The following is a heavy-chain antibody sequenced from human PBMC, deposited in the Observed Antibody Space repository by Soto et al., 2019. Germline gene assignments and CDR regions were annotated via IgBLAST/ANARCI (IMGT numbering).Heavy chain of an antibody. D-gene: IGHD3-22*01. V-gene: IGHV3-53*01. Sequence: GGSLRLSCEASGFTVSSNYMSWVRQAPGKGLERVSVIYSGGSTFYTDSVKGRFTISRDNSKNTLYLQMNSLRVEDTAVYYCARASTFFNDSSGFPNYYYGMDVWGQGTTVTVSS. J-gene: IGHJ6*02. CDR1: GFTVSSNY. CDR3: ARASTFFNDSSGFPNYYYGMDV. CDR2: IYSGGST.